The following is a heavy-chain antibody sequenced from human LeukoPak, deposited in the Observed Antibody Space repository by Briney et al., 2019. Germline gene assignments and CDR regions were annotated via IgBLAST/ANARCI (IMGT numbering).Heavy chain of an antibody. J-gene: IGHJ1*01. D-gene: IGHD3-22*01. CDR1: GFTFSHYW. CDR3: AADSSGYYWAF. Sequence: GGSLRLSCAASGFTFSHYWMSWVRQAPGKGLEWVANIKQDGSEKYYVDSVKGRFTISRDNAKNSLYLQMNGLRAEDTAVYCCAADSSGYYWAFWGQGTLVTVSS. CDR2: IKQDGSEK. V-gene: IGHV3-7*01.